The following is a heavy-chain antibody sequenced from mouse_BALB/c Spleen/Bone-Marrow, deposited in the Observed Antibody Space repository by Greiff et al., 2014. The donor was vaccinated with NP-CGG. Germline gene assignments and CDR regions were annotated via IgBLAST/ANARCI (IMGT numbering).Heavy chain of an antibody. CDR1: GYTFTSYY. CDR3: ARDTMDY. V-gene: IGHV1S56*01. Sequence: LQESGPELMKPGASVRMSCKASGYTFTSYYIHLVKQRPGQGLEWIGWIYPGNVNTKYNEKFKGKATLTADKSSSTAYMQLSSLTSEDSAVYFCARDTMDYWGQGTSVTVSS. CDR2: IYPGNVNT. J-gene: IGHJ4*01.